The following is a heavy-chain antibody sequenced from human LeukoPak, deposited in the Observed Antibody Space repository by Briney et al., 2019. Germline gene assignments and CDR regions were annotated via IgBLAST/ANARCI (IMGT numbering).Heavy chain of an antibody. CDR2: IKQDGSEK. CDR1: GFTFSSYW. V-gene: IGHV3-7*01. J-gene: IGHJ4*02. D-gene: IGHD3-10*01. CDR3: ARGHGSGSSFVHDY. Sequence: TGGSLRLSCAASGFTFSSYWMSWVRQAPGKGLEWVANIKQDGSEKYYVGSVKGRFTISRDNARNSLYLQMNSLRAEDTAVYYCARGHGSGSSFVHDYWGQGTLVTVSS.